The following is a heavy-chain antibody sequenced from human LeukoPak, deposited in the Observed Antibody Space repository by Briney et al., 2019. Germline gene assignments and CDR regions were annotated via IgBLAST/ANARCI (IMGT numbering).Heavy chain of an antibody. J-gene: IGHJ2*01. Sequence: GGSLRHSCVASGFTFRSYDTHWVRQATGKGLEWVSGIGTAGEIYYPGSVKGRFTISRENAKNSLYLQMNSLRAGDTAVYYCARAAYSSTWYSRYFDLWGRGTLVTVSS. D-gene: IGHD6-13*01. CDR2: IGTAGEI. V-gene: IGHV3-13*01. CDR3: ARAAYSSTWYSRYFDL. CDR1: GFTFRSYD.